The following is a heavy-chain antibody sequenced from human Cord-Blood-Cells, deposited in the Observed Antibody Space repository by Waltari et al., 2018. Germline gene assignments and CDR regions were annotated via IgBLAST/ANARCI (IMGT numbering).Heavy chain of an antibody. D-gene: IGHD2-15*01. V-gene: IGHV1-69*09. Sequence: QVQLVQSGAEVKKPGYSVKVSCKASGGTFRRYSTSWVRQAPGQGLEGMGKIIPILGIANYAQKFQGRVTITADKSTSTAYMGLSSLRSEDTAVYYCARLAVVTGWGAFDIWGQGTMVTVSS. CDR3: ARLAVVTGWGAFDI. CDR2: IIPILGIA. CDR1: GGTFRRYS. J-gene: IGHJ3*02.